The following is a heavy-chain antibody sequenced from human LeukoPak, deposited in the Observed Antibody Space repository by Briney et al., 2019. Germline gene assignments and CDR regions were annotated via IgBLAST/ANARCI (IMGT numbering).Heavy chain of an antibody. V-gene: IGHV4-34*01. CDR2: IKHSGST. CDR3: ARSPLRSHYFDY. D-gene: IGHD5/OR15-5a*01. Sequence: SETLFFTSAVYGGFSSGYSWRWIRQPPGKGLEWIGEIKHSGSTNYNPSLKSRDTISVDTSKNQFSLKLRSVTATDTAVYYLARSPLRSHYFDYWGQGTLVTVSS. J-gene: IGHJ4*02. CDR1: GGFSSGYS.